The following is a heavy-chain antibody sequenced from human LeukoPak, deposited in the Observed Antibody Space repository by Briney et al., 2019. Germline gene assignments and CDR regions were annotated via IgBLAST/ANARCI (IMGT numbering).Heavy chain of an antibody. D-gene: IGHD3-9*01. V-gene: IGHV4-4*02. CDR1: GGSISSNNW. CDR2: IYHSGSP. J-gene: IGHJ4*02. CDR3: ARRPRNDILTGTPFDY. Sequence: SETLSLTCAVSGGSISSNNWWGWVRQPPGKGLEWIGEIYHSGSPNYNPSLKSRVTISVDKSRNHFSLNLSSVTAADTAVYYCARRPRNDILTGTPFDYWGQGILVTVSS.